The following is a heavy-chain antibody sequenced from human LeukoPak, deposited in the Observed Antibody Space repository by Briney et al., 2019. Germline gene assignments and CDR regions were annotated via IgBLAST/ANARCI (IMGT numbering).Heavy chain of an antibody. CDR1: GGSISSYY. CDR3: ARDHYIAGTQYYYYYMDV. D-gene: IGHD1-1*01. Sequence: SETLSLTCTVSGGSISSYYWSWIRQPPGKGLEWIGYIYYSVSTNYNPSLKSRVTISVDTSKNQFSLKLSSVTAADTAVYYCARDHYIAGTQYYYYYMDVWGKGTTVTVSS. CDR2: IYYSVST. J-gene: IGHJ6*03. V-gene: IGHV4-59*01.